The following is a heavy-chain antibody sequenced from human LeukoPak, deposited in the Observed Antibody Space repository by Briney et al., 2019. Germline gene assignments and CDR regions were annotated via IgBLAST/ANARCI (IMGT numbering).Heavy chain of an antibody. J-gene: IGHJ4*02. CDR3: ARGDYYGSGSRYFDY. CDR2: FYHSGIS. CDR1: GGSISSYY. V-gene: IGHV4-59*12. Sequence: SSETLSLTCTVSGGSISSYYWNWIRQPPGKGLEWIGYFYHSGISYYNPSLKSRVTISVDTSKNQFSLKLSSVTAADTAVYYCARGDYYGSGSRYFDYWGQGTLVTVSS. D-gene: IGHD3-10*01.